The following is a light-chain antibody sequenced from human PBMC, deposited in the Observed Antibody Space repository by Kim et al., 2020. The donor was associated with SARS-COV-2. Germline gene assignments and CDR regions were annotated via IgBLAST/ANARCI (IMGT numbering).Light chain of an antibody. CDR1: SSDVGSYNL. Sequence: SITISCTGTSSDVGSYNLGSWYQQHPGKAPKLMIYEGSKRPSGVSNRFSGSKSGNTASLTISGLQAEDEADYYCCSYAGSSTLVVFGGGTQLTVL. CDR2: EGS. V-gene: IGLV2-23*01. CDR3: CSYAGSSTLVV. J-gene: IGLJ2*01.